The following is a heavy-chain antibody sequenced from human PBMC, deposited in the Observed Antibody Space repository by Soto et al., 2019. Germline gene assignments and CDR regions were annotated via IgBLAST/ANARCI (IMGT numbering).Heavy chain of an antibody. Sequence: SETLSLTCTVSGGSISSSSYYWGWIRQPPGKGLEWIGSIYYSGSTYYNPSLKSRVTIFVDTSKNQFSLKLSSVTAADTAVYYCARRGLKLLFMDVWGQGTTVTVSS. CDR2: IYYSGST. CDR1: GGSISSSSYY. D-gene: IGHD1-7*01. J-gene: IGHJ6*02. CDR3: ARRGLKLLFMDV. V-gene: IGHV4-39*01.